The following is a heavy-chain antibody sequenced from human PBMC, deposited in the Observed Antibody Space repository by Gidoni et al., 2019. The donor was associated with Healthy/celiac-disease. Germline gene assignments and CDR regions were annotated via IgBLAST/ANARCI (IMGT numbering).Heavy chain of an antibody. CDR1: GFSLSNARMG. Sequence: QVTLKESGPVLVKPTETLTLTCPVSGFSLSNARMGVSWIRQPPGKALEWLAHIFSNDEKSYSTSLKSRLTISKDTSKSQVVLTMTNMDPVDTATYYWARMNGDYVEAFDIWGQGTMVTVSS. D-gene: IGHD4-17*01. J-gene: IGHJ3*02. V-gene: IGHV2-26*01. CDR3: ARMNGDYVEAFDI. CDR2: IFSNDEK.